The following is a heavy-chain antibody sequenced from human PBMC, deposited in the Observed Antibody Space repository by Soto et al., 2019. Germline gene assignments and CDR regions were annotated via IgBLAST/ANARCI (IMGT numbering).Heavy chain of an antibody. D-gene: IGHD2-15*01. J-gene: IGHJ4*02. CDR1: GFTFSDYY. V-gene: IGHV3-11*05. CDR2: ISSSSSYT. CDR3: ERVGYCSGGSCYSGIDY. Sequence: QVQLVESGGGLVKPGGSLRLSCAASGFTFSDYYMSWIRQAPGKGLEWVSYISSSSSYTNYADSVKGRFTISRDNAKISLYRQMNSLRDEDTAVYYGERVGYCSGGSCYSGIDYWGQGTLVTVSS.